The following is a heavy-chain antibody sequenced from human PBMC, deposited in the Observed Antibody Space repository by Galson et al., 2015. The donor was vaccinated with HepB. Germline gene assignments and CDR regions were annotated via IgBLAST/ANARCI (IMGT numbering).Heavy chain of an antibody. CDR2: ISGSGGST. V-gene: IGHV3-23*01. Sequence: SLRLSCAASGFTFSSYAMRWVRQAPGKGLEWVSAISGSGGSTYYADSVQGRFTISRDTSKNTLYLQLNSLRAEDTAVYYCAKDLSYHMIVVVIPDLTFDYWGQGTLVTVSS. D-gene: IGHD3-22*01. J-gene: IGHJ4*02. CDR1: GFTFSSYA. CDR3: AKDLSYHMIVVVIPDLTFDY.